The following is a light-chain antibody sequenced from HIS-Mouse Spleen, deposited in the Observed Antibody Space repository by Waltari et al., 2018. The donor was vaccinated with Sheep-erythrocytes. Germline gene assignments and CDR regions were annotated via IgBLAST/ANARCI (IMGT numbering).Light chain of an antibody. CDR3: QAWDSSSWV. CDR1: SSAVGGYNY. V-gene: IGLV2-11*01. CDR2: DVS. J-gene: IGLJ3*02. Sequence: HSALTQPRSVSGSPGQSVTISCTGTSSAVGGYNYVSWYQQHPGKAPKLMIYDVSKRPSGVPDRFSGSNSGNTATLTISGTQAMDEADYYCQAWDSSSWVFGGGTKLTVL.